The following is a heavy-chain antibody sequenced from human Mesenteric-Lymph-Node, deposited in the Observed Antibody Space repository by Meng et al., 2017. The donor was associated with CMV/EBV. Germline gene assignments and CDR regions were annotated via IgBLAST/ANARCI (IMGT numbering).Heavy chain of an antibody. V-gene: IGHV1-46*01. CDR2: IDPSGGKT. D-gene: IGHD2-2*01. CDR1: GYAFTNYY. Sequence: CKAPGYAFTNYYVDWVRQAPGQGLGWIGIIDPSGGKTSYAQKFQGRVTMTRDMSTSTVYMQLSSLRSEDTAVYYCARVASQLLLFDYWAREPWSPSPQ. CDR3: ARVASQLLLFDY. J-gene: IGHJ4*02.